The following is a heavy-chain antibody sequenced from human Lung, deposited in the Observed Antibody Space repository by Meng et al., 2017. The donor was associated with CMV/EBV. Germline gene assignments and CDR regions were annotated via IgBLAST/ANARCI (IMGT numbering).Heavy chain of an antibody. J-gene: IGHJ6*02. V-gene: IGHV1-2*02. Sequence: SVXVSXXASGYTFTGYYMHWVRQAPGQGLEWMGWINPNSGGTNYAQKFQGRVTMTRDTSISTAYMELSRLRSDDTAVYYCARGRIQLWLEKNYYYGMDVWGQGTTVTVSS. D-gene: IGHD5-18*01. CDR1: GYTFTGYY. CDR2: INPNSGGT. CDR3: ARGRIQLWLEKNYYYGMDV.